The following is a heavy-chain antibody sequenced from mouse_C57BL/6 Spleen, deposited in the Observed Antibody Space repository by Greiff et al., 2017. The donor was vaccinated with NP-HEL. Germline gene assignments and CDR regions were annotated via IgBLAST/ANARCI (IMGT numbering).Heavy chain of an antibody. J-gene: IGHJ4*01. V-gene: IGHV1-55*01. D-gene: IGHD2-4*01. CDR2: IYPGSGST. CDR3: ARGDDYDGGDYYAMDY. Sequence: VQLQQPGAELVKPGASVKMSCKASGYTFTSYWITWVKQRPGQGLEWIGDIYPGSGSTNYNEKFKSKATLTVDTSSSTAFMQLSSLTSEDSAVYYCARGDDYDGGDYYAMDYWGQGTSVTVSS. CDR1: GYTFTSYW.